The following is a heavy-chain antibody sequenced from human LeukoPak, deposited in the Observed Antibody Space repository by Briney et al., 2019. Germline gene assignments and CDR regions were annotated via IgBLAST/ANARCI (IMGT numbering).Heavy chain of an antibody. D-gene: IGHD1-26*01. CDR3: ARGGIVGATPHLSDY. Sequence: ASVKVSCKASGYTFTGYYMHWVRQAPGQGLEWMGWINPNSGGTNYAQKFQGRVTMTRDTSISTAYMELSRLRSDDTAVYYCARGGIVGATPHLSDYWGQGTLVTVSS. CDR1: GYTFTGYY. V-gene: IGHV1-2*02. CDR2: INPNSGGT. J-gene: IGHJ4*02.